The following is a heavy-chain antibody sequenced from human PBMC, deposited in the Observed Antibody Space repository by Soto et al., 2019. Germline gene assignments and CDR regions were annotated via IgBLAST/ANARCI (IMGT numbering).Heavy chain of an antibody. CDR1: GGSISISSYY. J-gene: IGHJ4*02. CDR2: IYYSGST. Sequence: SETLSLTCTVSGGSISISSYYWGWIRQPPGKGLEWIGSIYYSGSTYYNPSLKSRVTISVDTSKNQFSLKLSSVTAADTAVYYCARHGETADVLRFLEWYTNFDYWGQGTLFTVSS. V-gene: IGHV4-39*01. D-gene: IGHD3-3*01. CDR3: ARHGETADVLRFLEWYTNFDY.